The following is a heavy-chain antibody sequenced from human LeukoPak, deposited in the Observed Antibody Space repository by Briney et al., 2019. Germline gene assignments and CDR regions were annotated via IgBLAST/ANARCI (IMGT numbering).Heavy chain of an antibody. CDR1: GFTFSSYS. J-gene: IGHJ4*02. CDR3: ASWGEGALDN. V-gene: IGHV3-48*01. Sequence: GGSLRLSCEASGFTFSSYSMNWVRQAPGKGLEWISYISTSTTTIYYANSVKGRFTISRGNARKSLYLQMNSLRVEDAGVYYCASWGEGALDNWAQGTLVTVSS. D-gene: IGHD1-26*01. CDR2: ISTSTTTI.